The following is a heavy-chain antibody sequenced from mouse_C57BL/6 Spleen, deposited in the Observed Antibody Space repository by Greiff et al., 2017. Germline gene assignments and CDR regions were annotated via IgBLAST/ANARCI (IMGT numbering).Heavy chain of an antibody. CDR3: ARQAVVAPYAMDY. D-gene: IGHD1-1*01. CDR2: IYPGDGDT. V-gene: IGHV1-82*01. CDR1: GYAFSSSW. Sequence: LVESGPELVKPGASVKISCKASGYAFSSSWMNWVKQRPGKGLEWIGRIYPGDGDTNYNGKFKGKATLTADKSSSTAYMQLSSLTSEDSAVYFCARQAVVAPYAMDYWGQGTSVTVSS. J-gene: IGHJ4*01.